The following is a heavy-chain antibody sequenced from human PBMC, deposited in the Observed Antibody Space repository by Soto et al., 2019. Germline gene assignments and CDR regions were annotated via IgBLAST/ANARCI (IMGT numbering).Heavy chain of an antibody. D-gene: IGHD5-12*01. CDR1: GFTFSSYA. CDR3: ARDASIVATMQLGFDY. Sequence: GGSLRLSCAASGFTFSSYAMHWVRQAPGKGLEWVAVISYDGSNKYYADSVKGRFTISRDNSKNTLYLQMNSLRAEDTAVYYCARDASIVATMQLGFDYWGQGTLVTVPS. CDR2: ISYDGSNK. J-gene: IGHJ4*02. V-gene: IGHV3-30-3*01.